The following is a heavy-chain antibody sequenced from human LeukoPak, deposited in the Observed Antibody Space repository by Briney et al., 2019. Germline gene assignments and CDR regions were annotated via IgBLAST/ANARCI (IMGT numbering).Heavy chain of an antibody. V-gene: IGHV3-7*05. J-gene: IGHJ4*02. CDR1: GFTFSNYW. D-gene: IGHD2-2*01. Sequence: GGSLRLSCAASGFTFSNYWMSWVRQAPGKGLEWVATIKKDGSEKYYVDSVKGRFTISRDNAKNSLYLQMNSLRAEDTAVYYCARDQRYCSSSSCPWEPFDYWGQGTLVTVSS. CDR2: IKKDGSEK. CDR3: ARDQRYCSSSSCPWEPFDY.